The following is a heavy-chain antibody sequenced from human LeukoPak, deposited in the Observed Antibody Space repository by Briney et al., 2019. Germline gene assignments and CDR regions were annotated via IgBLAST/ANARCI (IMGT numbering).Heavy chain of an antibody. CDR3: ASASYWYFDL. CDR1: GGSISSSSYY. J-gene: IGHJ2*01. Sequence: KPSETLSLTCTLSGGSISSSSYYWGWIRQPPGKGLEWIGSIYYSGSTYYNPSLKSRVTISVDTSKNQSSLKLSSVTAADTAVYYCASASYWYFDLWGRGTLVTVSS. V-gene: IGHV4-39*01. CDR2: IYYSGST.